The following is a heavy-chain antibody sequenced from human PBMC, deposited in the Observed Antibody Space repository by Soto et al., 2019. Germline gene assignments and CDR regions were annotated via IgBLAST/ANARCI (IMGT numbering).Heavy chain of an antibody. CDR3: ARSYCSGGSCYSSGYYMDV. V-gene: IGHV1-69*02. J-gene: IGHJ6*03. CDR2: IIPILGIA. CDR1: GGTFSSYT. Sequence: SVKVSCKASGGTFSSYTISWVRQAPGQGLEWMGRIIPILGIANYAQKFQGRVTITADKSTSTAYMELSSLRSEDTAVYYCARSYCSGGSCYSSGYYMDVWGKGTTVTVSS. D-gene: IGHD2-15*01.